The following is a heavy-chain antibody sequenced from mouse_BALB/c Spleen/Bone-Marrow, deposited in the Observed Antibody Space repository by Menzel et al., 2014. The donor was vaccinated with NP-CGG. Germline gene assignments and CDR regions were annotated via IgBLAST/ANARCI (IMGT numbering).Heavy chain of an antibody. Sequence: VQLQQSGAELVKPGAPVKLSCKASGYTFTDCWMNWVKQRPGRGLEWIGRIDPSDSETHYNQKFKDKATLTVDKSSTTAYIQLSNPTSEDSAVYYCARTAYWGQGTLVTVSA. V-gene: IGHV1-69*02. J-gene: IGHJ3*01. CDR3: ARTAY. CDR1: GYTFTDCW. CDR2: IDPSDSET.